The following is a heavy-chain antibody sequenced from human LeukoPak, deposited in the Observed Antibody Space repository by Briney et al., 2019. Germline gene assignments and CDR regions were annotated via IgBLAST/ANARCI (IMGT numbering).Heavy chain of an antibody. CDR3: ARESELGIGNFDY. CDR1: GYTFTGYY. D-gene: IGHD7-27*01. J-gene: IGHJ4*02. Sequence: GASVKVSCKASGYTFTGYYMHWVRQAPGQGLEWMGWINPNSGGTNYAQKFQGRVTMTRDTSISTAYMELSRLRSDDTAVYYCARESELGIGNFDYWGQGTLVTVSS. V-gene: IGHV1-2*02. CDR2: INPNSGGT.